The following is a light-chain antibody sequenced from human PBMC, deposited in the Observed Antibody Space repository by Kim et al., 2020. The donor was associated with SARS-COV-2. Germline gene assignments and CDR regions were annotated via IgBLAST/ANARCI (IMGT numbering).Light chain of an antibody. CDR3: NSRDSNDNVV. V-gene: IGLV3-19*01. J-gene: IGLJ2*01. CDR1: SLRSYY. CDR2: GKN. Sequence: VALGQTVRITCQGDSLRSYYATWYQQKPGQAPIVVIYGKNNRPSGIPDRFSGSSSGDTASLTITGTQAGDEADYYCNSRDSNDNVVFGGGTKLTVL.